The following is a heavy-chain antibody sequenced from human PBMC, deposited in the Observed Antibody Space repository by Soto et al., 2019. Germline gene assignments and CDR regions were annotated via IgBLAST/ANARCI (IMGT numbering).Heavy chain of an antibody. CDR2: IWYDGSKQ. V-gene: IGHV3-33*01. Sequence: QVQLVESGGGVVQPGTSLRLSCAPSGFTFSSYGMHWVRQAPGKGLEWVAVIWYDGSKQYYADSVKGRFTISRDNSKNTLYEQINSLRAEDTAVYYCARDPGVTNYYFDYWGQGTLVTVSS. CDR1: GFTFSSYG. CDR3: ARDPGVTNYYFDY. J-gene: IGHJ4*02. D-gene: IGHD3-3*01.